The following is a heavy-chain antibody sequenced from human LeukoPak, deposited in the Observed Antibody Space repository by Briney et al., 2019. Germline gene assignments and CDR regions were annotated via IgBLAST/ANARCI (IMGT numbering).Heavy chain of an antibody. V-gene: IGHV3-66*01. Sequence: GGSLRLSCAASEFSVGSNYMTWVRQAPGKGLEWVSLIYSGGSTYYADSVKGRFTISRDNSKSTLYLQMNSLRAEDTAVYYCARGADILTEGEGYMDVWGKGTTVTVSS. CDR2: IYSGGST. D-gene: IGHD3-9*01. J-gene: IGHJ6*03. CDR3: ARGADILTEGEGYMDV. CDR1: EFSVGSNY.